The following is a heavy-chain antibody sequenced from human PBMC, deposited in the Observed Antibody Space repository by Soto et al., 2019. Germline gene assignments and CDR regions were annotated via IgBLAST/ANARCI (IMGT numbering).Heavy chain of an antibody. J-gene: IGHJ4*02. CDR2: VFWDDGE. Sequence: QITLRESGPSLVKPTETLTLTCTFSGFSLTTTGLGVGWVRQPPGKALEWLAVVFWDDGERYRPSLKTRVTXTXXXSKXQVVLTMTNMDPVDTATYYCTQIYGSGSWGWYFHSWGQGSLVTVSS. CDR1: GFSLTTTGLG. D-gene: IGHD1-26*01. V-gene: IGHV2-5*02. CDR3: TQIYGSGSWGWYFHS.